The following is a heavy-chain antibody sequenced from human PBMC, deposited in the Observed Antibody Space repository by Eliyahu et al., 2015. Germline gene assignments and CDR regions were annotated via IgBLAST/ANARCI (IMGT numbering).Heavy chain of an antibody. D-gene: IGHD3-3*01. Sequence: EVQLVESGGGLVQPGRSLXLSCTASGFTFGXYAXSWFRQAPGKGXEWVGFIRSKAYGGTTEYAASVKGRFTISRDDSKSIAYLQMNSLKTEDTAVYYCTRSPPKGRFLEWLPNYWGQGTLVTVSS. CDR1: GFTFGXYA. J-gene: IGHJ4*02. CDR3: TRSPPKGRFLEWLPNY. V-gene: IGHV3-49*03. CDR2: IRSKAYGGTT.